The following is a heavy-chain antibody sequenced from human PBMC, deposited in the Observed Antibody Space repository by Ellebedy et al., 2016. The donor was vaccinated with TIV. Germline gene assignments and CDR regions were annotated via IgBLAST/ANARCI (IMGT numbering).Heavy chain of an antibody. CDR2: MNPNSGNT. V-gene: IGHV1-8*01. D-gene: IGHD1-7*01. Sequence: ASVKVSCXASGYTFTSYDINWVRQATGQGLEWMGWMNPNSGNTGYAQKFQGRVTMTRNTSISTAYMELSSLRSEDTAVYYCARVDRDWNYYWGPFDYWGQGTLVTVSS. CDR3: ARVDRDWNYYWGPFDY. J-gene: IGHJ4*02. CDR1: GYTFTSYD.